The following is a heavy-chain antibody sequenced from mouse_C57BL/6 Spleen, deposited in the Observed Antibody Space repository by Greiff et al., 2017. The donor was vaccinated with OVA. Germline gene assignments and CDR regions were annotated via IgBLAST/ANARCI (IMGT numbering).Heavy chain of an antibody. D-gene: IGHD2-3*01. CDR1: GYAFSSSW. CDR3: ARSYDGPYYFDY. Sequence: PLQQSGPELVKPGASVKISCKASGYAFSSSWMNWVKQRPGKGLEWIGRIYPGDGDTNYNGKFKGKATLTADKSSSTAYMQLSSLTSEDSAVYFCARSYDGPYYFDYWGQGTTLTVSS. CDR2: IYPGDGDT. V-gene: IGHV1-82*01. J-gene: IGHJ2*01.